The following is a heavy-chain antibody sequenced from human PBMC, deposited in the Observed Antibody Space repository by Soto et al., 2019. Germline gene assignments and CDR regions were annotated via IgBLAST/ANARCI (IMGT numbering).Heavy chain of an antibody. CDR3: AREQQLVLSPHFDY. CDR2: INPSGGST. CDR1: GYTFTSYY. J-gene: IGHJ4*02. V-gene: IGHV1-46*03. Sequence: QVQLVQSGAEVKKPGASVKVSCKASGYTFTSYYMHWVRQAPGQGLEWMGIINPSGGSTGYAQKFQGGVTMASDTSTSTVCMELSRLRSEDTAVYNCAREQQLVLSPHFDYWGQGTLVTVSS. D-gene: IGHD6-13*01.